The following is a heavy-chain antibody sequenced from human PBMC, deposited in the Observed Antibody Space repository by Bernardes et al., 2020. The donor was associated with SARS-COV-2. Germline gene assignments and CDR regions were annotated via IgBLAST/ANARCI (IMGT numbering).Heavy chain of an antibody. CDR3: AKELAYGTTWRDYNYFFGMDV. CDR2: ISGPGKT. Sequence: GGSLRRSCEASGFTFRTYAMSWVRQAPGKGLEWVSDISGPGKTYYADSIKGRFIISRDNSRNTLYLEMNSLRAEDTAVYYCAKELAYGTTWRDYNYFFGMDVWGQGTTVTVSS. CDR1: GFTFRTYA. D-gene: IGHD2-8*01. V-gene: IGHV3-23*01. J-gene: IGHJ6*02.